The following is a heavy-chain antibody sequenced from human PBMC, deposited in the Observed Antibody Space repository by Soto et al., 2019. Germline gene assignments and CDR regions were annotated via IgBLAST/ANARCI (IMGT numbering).Heavy chain of an antibody. CDR1: GGTFSSYA. Sequence: SVKVSCKASGGTFSSYAISWVRQAPGQGLEWMGGIIPIFGTANYAQKFQGRVTITADASTSTAYMELSSLRSEDTAVYYCARDWLGYCSSTSCYPYGMDVWGQGTTVTVSS. D-gene: IGHD2-2*01. CDR2: IIPIFGTA. V-gene: IGHV1-69*13. CDR3: ARDWLGYCSSTSCYPYGMDV. J-gene: IGHJ6*02.